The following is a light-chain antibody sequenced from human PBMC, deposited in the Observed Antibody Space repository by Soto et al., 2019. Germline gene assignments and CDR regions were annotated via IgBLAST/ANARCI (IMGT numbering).Light chain of an antibody. CDR3: QQRDKCPVT. CDR1: QSVGSH. V-gene: IGKV3-11*01. Sequence: EVVLTQSPATLSSSLGERATLSCPASQSVGSHLAWYQQTHGQPPRLLIYDASNRHTGIPARFSGSGTGTDFTLSISSLEPEDYAVYYFQQRDKCPVTFGGATKVEFK. CDR2: DAS. J-gene: IGKJ4*01.